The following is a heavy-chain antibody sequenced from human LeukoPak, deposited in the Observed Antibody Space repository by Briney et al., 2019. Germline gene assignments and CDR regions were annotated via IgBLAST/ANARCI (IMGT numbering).Heavy chain of an antibody. V-gene: IGHV1-8*01. CDR1: GYTFTSYD. J-gene: IGHJ6*02. CDR3: AGGKFMVRGVIVYYYGMDV. CDR2: MNPNSGNT. Sequence: ASVKVSCKASGYTFTSYDINWVRQATGQGLEWMGWMNPNSGNTGYAQKFQGRVTMTRNTSISTAYMELSSLRSEDTAVYYCAGGKFMVRGVIVYYYGMDVWGQGTTVTVSS. D-gene: IGHD3-10*01.